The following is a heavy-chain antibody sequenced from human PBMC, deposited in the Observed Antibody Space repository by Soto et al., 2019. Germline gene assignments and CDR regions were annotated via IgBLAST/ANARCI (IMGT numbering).Heavy chain of an antibody. CDR1: GYTFTSYY. J-gene: IGHJ4*02. CDR2: INPSGGST. Sequence: GASVKVSCKASGYTFTSYYMHWVRQAPGQGLEWMGIINPSGGSTSYAQKFQGRVTMTRDTSTSTVYMELSSLRSEDTAVYYCAREVRYDFWSGYYTGFVGPHEPTSGPFDYWGQGTLVTVSS. CDR3: AREVRYDFWSGYYTGFVGPHEPTSGPFDY. D-gene: IGHD3-3*01. V-gene: IGHV1-46*01.